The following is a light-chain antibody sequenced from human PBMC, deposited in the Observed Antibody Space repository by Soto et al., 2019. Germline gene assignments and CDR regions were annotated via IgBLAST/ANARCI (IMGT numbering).Light chain of an antibody. CDR2: GAS. Sequence: EIVLTQSPGTLSLSPGERATLSCRASQSVTSSYLAWYQQKPGQAPSLLIYGASSRATGIPDRFSGSGSGTDFTLTISRLDPEDFAVYYCRQYGSSPFTFGPGTKVDIK. CDR1: QSVTSSY. CDR3: RQYGSSPFT. J-gene: IGKJ3*01. V-gene: IGKV3-20*01.